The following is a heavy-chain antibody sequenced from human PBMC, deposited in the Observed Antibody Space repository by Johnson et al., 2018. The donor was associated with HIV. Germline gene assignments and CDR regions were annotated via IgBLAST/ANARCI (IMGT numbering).Heavy chain of an antibody. J-gene: IGHJ3*02. CDR3: ARSYSSSSHDAFDI. Sequence: VQLAESGGALVQPGGSLRLSCAASGFTFSDYYMSWIRQAPGKGLEWVSYISSSGSTIYYADSVKGRFTISRDNAKNSLYLQMNSLRAEDTAVYYCARSYSSSSHDAFDIWGQGTMVTVSS. D-gene: IGHD6-6*01. V-gene: IGHV3-11*04. CDR2: ISSSGSTI. CDR1: GFTFSDYY.